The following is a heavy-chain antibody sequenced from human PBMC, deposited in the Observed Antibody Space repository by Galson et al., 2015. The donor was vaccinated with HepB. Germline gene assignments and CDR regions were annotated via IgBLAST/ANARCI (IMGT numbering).Heavy chain of an antibody. CDR2: ISSSSSTI. D-gene: IGHD3-3*01. J-gene: IGHJ5*02. CDR3: ARDAPLPRTLRFLEWSPPRWFDP. CDR1: GFTFSSYS. Sequence: SLRLSCAASGFTFSSYSMNWVRQAPGKGLEWVSYISSSSSTIYYADSVKGRFTISRDNAKNSLYLQMNSLRDEDTAVYYCARDAPLPRTLRFLEWSPPRWFDPWGQGTLVTVSS. V-gene: IGHV3-48*02.